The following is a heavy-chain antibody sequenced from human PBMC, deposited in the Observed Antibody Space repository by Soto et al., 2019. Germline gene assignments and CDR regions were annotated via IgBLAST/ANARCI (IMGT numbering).Heavy chain of an antibody. V-gene: IGHV4-34*01. CDR2: INHSGST. Sequence: PSETLSLTCAVYGGSFSGYYWSWIRQPPGKGLEWIGEINHSGSTNYNPSLKSRVTISVDTSKNQFSLKLSSVTAADTAVYYCARVRYYDILTGYSQPFDYWGQGTLVTVS. CDR3: ARVRYYDILTGYSQPFDY. CDR1: GGSFSGYY. J-gene: IGHJ4*02. D-gene: IGHD3-9*01.